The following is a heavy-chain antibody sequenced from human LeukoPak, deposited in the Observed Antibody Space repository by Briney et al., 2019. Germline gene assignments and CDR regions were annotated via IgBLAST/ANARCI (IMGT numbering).Heavy chain of an antibody. CDR3: AKDSSAEVGATIDDRFDY. CDR2: ISWNSGSI. D-gene: IGHD1-26*01. CDR1: GFTFDDYA. Sequence: GRSLRLSCAASGFTFDDYAMHWVRQAPGKGLEWVSGISWNSGSIGCADSVKGRFTISRDNAKNSLYLQMNSLRAEVTALYYYAKDSSAEVGATIDDRFDYWGQGTLVTVSS. V-gene: IGHV3-9*01. J-gene: IGHJ4*02.